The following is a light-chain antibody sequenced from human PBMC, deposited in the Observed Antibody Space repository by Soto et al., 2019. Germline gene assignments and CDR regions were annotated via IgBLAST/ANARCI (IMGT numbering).Light chain of an antibody. V-gene: IGLV2-14*01. CDR3: NSYAGNSWV. J-gene: IGLJ3*02. Sequence: QSALTQPASVSGSPGQSITISCTGTSSDVGGYNYVSWYQQHPGKAPKLMIYEVSNRPSGVSNRFSGSKSGNTASLTISGLQAEDEADYYCNSYAGNSWVFGGGTKLTVL. CDR1: SSDVGGYNY. CDR2: EVS.